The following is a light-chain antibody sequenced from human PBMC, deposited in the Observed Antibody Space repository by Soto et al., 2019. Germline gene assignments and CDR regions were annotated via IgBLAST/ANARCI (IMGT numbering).Light chain of an antibody. CDR3: QQTYTIPFA. Sequence: DMQMTQSPSSLSASVGDRVTITCRPSQTIDNYLNWYQHKPGKAPKLLIYGASTLQSGVSSRFTGSASGTGFTLTIDNLQAEDFATYYCQQTYTIPFAFGQGTKLEI. CDR2: GAS. V-gene: IGKV1-39*01. J-gene: IGKJ2*01. CDR1: QTIDNY.